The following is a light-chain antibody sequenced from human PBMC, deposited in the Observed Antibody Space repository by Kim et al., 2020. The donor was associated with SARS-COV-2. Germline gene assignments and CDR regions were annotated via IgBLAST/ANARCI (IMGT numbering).Light chain of an antibody. CDR2: DDD. V-gene: IGLV6-57*03. CDR3: QSYNRDNVL. J-gene: IGLJ2*01. Sequence: GKTVTIPCTRSSGSIDDNYVQWYQQRPGAVPTTVIYDDDQRPSGVSDRFSGSIDNSSNSASLTISGLRTEDEADYYCQSYNRDNVLFGGGTQLTVL. CDR1: SGSIDDNY.